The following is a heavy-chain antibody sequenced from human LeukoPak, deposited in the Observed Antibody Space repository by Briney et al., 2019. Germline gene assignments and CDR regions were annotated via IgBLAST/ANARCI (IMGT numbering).Heavy chain of an antibody. Sequence: SETLSLTCTVSGYSISSGYYWGWIRQPPGKGLEWIGSIYHSGSTYYNPSLKSRVTISVDTSKNQFSLKLSSVTAADTAVYYCAGSSGYNYVPVWAEYFQHWGQGTLVTVSS. CDR3: AGSSGYNYVPVWAEYFQH. V-gene: IGHV4-38-2*02. J-gene: IGHJ1*01. CDR1: GYSISSGYY. CDR2: IYHSGST. D-gene: IGHD5-12*01.